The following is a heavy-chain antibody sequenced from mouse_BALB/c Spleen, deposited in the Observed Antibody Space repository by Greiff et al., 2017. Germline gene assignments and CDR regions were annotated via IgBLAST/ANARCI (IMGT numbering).Heavy chain of an antibody. CDR2: ISTYYGDA. CDR1: GYTFTDYA. J-gene: IGHJ4*01. V-gene: IGHV1S137*01. Sequence: QVQLQQPGAELVRPGVSVKISCKGSGYTFTDYAMHWVKQSHAKSLEWIGVISTYYGDASYNQKFKGKATMTVDKSSSTAYMQLSSLTSEDSAVYFCARWYDGRGYAMDYWGQGTSVTVSS. CDR3: ARWYDGRGYAMDY. D-gene: IGHD2-14*01.